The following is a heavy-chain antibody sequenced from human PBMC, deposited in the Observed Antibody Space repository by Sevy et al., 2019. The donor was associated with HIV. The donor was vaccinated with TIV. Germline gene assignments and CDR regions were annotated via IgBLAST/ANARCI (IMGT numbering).Heavy chain of an antibody. V-gene: IGHV3-30*02. D-gene: IGHD1-1*01. CDR1: GFTFSSYG. CDR3: AKETPALERDY. J-gene: IGHJ4*02. Sequence: GGSLRLSCAASGFTFSSYGMHWVRQAPGKGLEWVAFIRYDGSNKYYADSVKGRFTISRDNSKNTLYLQMNSLRAEDTAVYYCAKETPALERDYWGQGTLVTVSS. CDR2: IRYDGSNK.